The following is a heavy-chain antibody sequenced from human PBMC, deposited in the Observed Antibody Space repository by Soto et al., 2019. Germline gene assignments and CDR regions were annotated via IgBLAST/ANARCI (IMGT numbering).Heavy chain of an antibody. Sequence: SETLSLTCTVSGGSISSYYWSWIRQPSGKGPGWIGRIYTSGSTNYNPSLKSRVTMSVXKXXTXFXLXLXXXTAAXTAVYYCARVRRDSSAYGMDVWGQGTTVTVSS. D-gene: IGHD3-22*01. J-gene: IGHJ6*02. V-gene: IGHV4-4*07. CDR1: GGSISSYY. CDR3: ARVRRDSSAYGMDV. CDR2: IYTSGST.